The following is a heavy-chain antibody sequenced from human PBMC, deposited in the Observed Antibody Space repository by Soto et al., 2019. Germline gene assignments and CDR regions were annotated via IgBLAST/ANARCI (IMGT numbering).Heavy chain of an antibody. V-gene: IGHV4-59*08. CDR2: IYYSGST. D-gene: IGHD2-15*01. CDR3: ARQYCSGGSCYAIDY. CDR1: GGSISSYY. J-gene: IGHJ4*02. Sequence: SETLSLTCTVSGGSISSYYWSWIRQPPGKGLEWIGYIYYSGSTNYNPSLKSRVTISVDTSKNQFSLKLSSVTAADTAVYYCARQYCSGGSCYAIDYWGQGTLVTVSS.